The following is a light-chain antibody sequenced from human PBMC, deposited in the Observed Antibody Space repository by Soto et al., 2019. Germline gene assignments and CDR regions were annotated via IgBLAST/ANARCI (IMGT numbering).Light chain of an antibody. CDR2: DAS. Sequence: DIQMSQSPSAVSASAGDRVTITCRASQDVTSGLAWYQQKPGKAPKLLIKDASTLQSGVPSRFSGSGSGTEFSLTISSLQPEDFATYYCQQYNSYWTFGQGTKV. CDR1: QDVTSG. CDR3: QQYNSYWT. J-gene: IGKJ1*01. V-gene: IGKV1D-16*01.